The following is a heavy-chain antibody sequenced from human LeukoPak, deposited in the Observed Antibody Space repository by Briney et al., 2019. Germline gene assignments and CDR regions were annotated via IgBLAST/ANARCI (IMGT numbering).Heavy chain of an antibody. V-gene: IGHV6-1*01. J-gene: IGHJ3*02. D-gene: IGHD2-15*01. CDR1: GDSVSRNSAA. Sequence: SQTPSLTCAISGDSVSRNSAAWNWIRQSPSRGLEWLARASYRSKWYYDYAVSVKSRMSINTDTSKNQFTLQLNSVIPEDTAVYYCVGCSGGSCHSGAFEIWGQGTMVTVSS. CDR3: VGCSGGSCHSGAFEI. CDR2: ASYRSKWYY.